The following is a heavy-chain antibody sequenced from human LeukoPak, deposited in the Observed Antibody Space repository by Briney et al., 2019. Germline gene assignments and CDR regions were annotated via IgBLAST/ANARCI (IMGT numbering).Heavy chain of an antibody. V-gene: IGHV3-23*01. CDR1: GFTFSSYA. CDR3: AELGITMIGGV. Sequence: GGSLRLSCAASGFTFSSYAMNWVRQAPGKGLEWVSAISGSGGNTYYADSVKGRSTISRDNSKNSLYLQMNSLRAEDTAVYYCAELGITMIGGVWGKGTTVTISS. D-gene: IGHD3-10*02. CDR2: ISGSGGNT. J-gene: IGHJ6*04.